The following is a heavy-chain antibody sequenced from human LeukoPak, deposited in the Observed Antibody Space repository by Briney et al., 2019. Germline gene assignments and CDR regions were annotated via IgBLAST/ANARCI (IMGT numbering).Heavy chain of an antibody. D-gene: IGHD3-3*01. CDR1: GYTFGDYA. CDR3: TRGFWSGYSPYYFDY. J-gene: IGHJ4*02. V-gene: IGHV3-49*04. Sequence: GGSLRLSCTASGYTFGDYAMSWARQAPGKGLEWVGFIRSKAYGGTTEYAASVKGRFTISREDSKSIAYLQMNSLKTEDTAVYYCTRGFWSGYSPYYFDYWGQGTLVTVSS. CDR2: IRSKAYGGTT.